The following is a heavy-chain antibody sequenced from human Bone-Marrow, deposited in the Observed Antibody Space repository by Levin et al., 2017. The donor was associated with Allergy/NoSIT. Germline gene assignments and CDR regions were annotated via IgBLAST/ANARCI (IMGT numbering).Heavy chain of an antibody. CDR1: GFIFSSYP. D-gene: IGHD2-2*01. V-gene: IGHV3-30-3*01. Sequence: PGGSLRLSCAASGFIFSSYPMHWVRQAPGKGLQWVALISYDGSNENYTDSVKGRFTISRDNSKNTLYLQMNSLRPEDTAVYFCARDRFGRCGITSCYVSYFDTWGQGNLVTVSS. J-gene: IGHJ4*02. CDR2: ISYDGSNE. CDR3: ARDRFGRCGITSCYVSYFDT.